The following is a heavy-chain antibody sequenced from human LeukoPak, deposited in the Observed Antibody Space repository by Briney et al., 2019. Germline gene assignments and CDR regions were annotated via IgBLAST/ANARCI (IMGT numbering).Heavy chain of an antibody. Sequence: SETLSLTCTVSGGSISSSSYYWGWIRQPPGKGLEWIGYIYYSGSTNYNPSLKSRVTISVDTSKNQFSLKLSSVTAADTAVYYCARSGDSSGYYYSSLDYWGQGTLVTVSS. J-gene: IGHJ4*02. D-gene: IGHD3-22*01. CDR3: ARSGDSSGYYYSSLDY. CDR1: GGSISSSSYY. V-gene: IGHV4-61*05. CDR2: IYYSGST.